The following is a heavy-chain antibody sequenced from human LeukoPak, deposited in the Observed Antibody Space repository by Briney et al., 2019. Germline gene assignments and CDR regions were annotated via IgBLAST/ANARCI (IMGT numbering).Heavy chain of an antibody. D-gene: IGHD3-22*01. CDR1: GESSFSSYY. V-gene: IGHV4-34*01. CDR3: SRQVVGNDY. Sequence: SETLSLTCAVYGESSFSSYYWSWIRQTPGGALEWIGEINHSGYTNYNPSLRSRVTLSIDTSKNQFSLRLNSVTAADTAVYYCSRQVVGNDYWGQGTLVTVSS. J-gene: IGHJ4*02. CDR2: INHSGYT.